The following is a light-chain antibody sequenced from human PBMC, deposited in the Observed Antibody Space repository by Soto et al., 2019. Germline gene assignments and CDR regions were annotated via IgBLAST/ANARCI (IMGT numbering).Light chain of an antibody. J-gene: IGLJ1*01. CDR1: SSDVGGHNH. V-gene: IGLV2-14*01. Sequence: QSVLTQPPSASGSPGQSVTISCTGTSSDVGGHNHVSWYQQHPGKAPKLIIYEVGNRPSGVSYRFSGSKSGNTASLTISGLQAEDEADYYCNSYTSSSTHVFGTGTKVTVL. CDR3: NSYTSSSTHV. CDR2: EVG.